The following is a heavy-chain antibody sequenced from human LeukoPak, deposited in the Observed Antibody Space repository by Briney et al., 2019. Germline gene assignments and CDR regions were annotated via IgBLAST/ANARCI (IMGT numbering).Heavy chain of an antibody. J-gene: IGHJ5*02. Sequence: GGSLRLSCAASGFTFDDYAMHWVRQAPGKGLEWASGISWNSGSIGYADSVKGRFTISRDNAKNSLYLQMNSLRAEDTALYYCAKGGIAVAGMFDPWGQGTLVTVSS. CDR3: AKGGIAVAGMFDP. CDR1: GFTFDDYA. CDR2: ISWNSGSI. D-gene: IGHD6-19*01. V-gene: IGHV3-9*01.